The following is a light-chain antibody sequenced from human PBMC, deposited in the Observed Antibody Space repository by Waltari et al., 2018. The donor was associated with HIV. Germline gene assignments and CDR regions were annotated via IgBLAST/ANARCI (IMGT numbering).Light chain of an antibody. CDR1: SGSVSTTNS. J-gene: IGLJ3*02. V-gene: IGLV8-61*01. CDR2: STS. Sequence: QPVVTQEPSLSVSPGGAVTLTCGLTSGSVSTTNSPTWYQQTPGQPPRTLIYSTSSRSSGVPDRFSGSILGNKAALTITGAQADDESDYYCVLYVPNGIWVFGGGTRLAVL. CDR3: VLYVPNGIWV.